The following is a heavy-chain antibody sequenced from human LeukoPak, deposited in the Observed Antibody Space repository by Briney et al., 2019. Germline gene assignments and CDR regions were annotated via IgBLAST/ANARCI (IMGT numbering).Heavy chain of an antibody. CDR2: ISGSGGEI. D-gene: IGHD6-6*01. CDR1: GITFSSYG. V-gene: IGHV3-23*01. J-gene: IGHJ5*02. CDR3: AKGGPFSTSSQKYFDP. Sequence: PGGSLRLSCAASGITFSSYGMNWVRQAPGKGLEWVSSISGSGGEIHYADSVKGRFTISRDNSKNTVYLQMNSLRDEDTAVFYCAKGGPFSTSSQKYFDPWGQGSLVIVS.